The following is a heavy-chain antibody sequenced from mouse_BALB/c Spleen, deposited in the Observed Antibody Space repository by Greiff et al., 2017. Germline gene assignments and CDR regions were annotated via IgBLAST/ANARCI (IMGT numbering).Heavy chain of an antibody. Sequence: QVQLKESGPELVRPGVSVKISCKGSGYTFTDYAMHWVKQSHAKSLEWIGVISTYYGNTNYNQKFKGKATMTVDKSSSTAYMELSSLTSEDSAVYYCARSYYGNWGYWGQGTSVTVSA. J-gene: IGHJ4*01. CDR2: ISTYYGNT. D-gene: IGHD2-10*01. CDR1: GYTFTDYA. CDR3: ARSYYGNWGY. V-gene: IGHV1-67*01.